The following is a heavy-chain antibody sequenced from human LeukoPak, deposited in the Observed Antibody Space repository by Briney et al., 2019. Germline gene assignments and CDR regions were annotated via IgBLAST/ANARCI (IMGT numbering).Heavy chain of an antibody. V-gene: IGHV3-23*01. CDR2: ISGSGGST. Sequence: GGSLRLSCASSGFTFSDYYMSWVRQAPGKGLEWVSAISGSGGSTYYADSVKGRFTISRDNSKNTLYLQMNSLRAEDTAVYYCAKGTGITMVRGVIITAFDIWGQGTMVTVSS. CDR3: AKGTGITMVRGVIITAFDI. CDR1: GFTFSDYY. J-gene: IGHJ3*02. D-gene: IGHD3-10*01.